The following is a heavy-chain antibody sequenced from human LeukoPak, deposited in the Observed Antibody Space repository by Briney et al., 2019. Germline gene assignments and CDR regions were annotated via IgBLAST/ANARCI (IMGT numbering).Heavy chain of an antibody. Sequence: GGSLRLSCAASGFTFSSYWMHWVRQAPGKGLEWVSSISSSSSYIYYADSVKGRFTISRDNAKNSLYLQMNSLRAEDTAVYYCARGLRFLEWPDYWGQGTLVTVSS. J-gene: IGHJ4*02. CDR1: GFTFSSYW. CDR2: ISSSSSYI. D-gene: IGHD3-3*01. V-gene: IGHV3-21*01. CDR3: ARGLRFLEWPDY.